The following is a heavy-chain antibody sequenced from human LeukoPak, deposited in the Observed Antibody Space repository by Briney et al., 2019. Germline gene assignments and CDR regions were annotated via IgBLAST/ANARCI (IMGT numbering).Heavy chain of an antibody. CDR1: GFTFTSYA. Sequence: GVSLRLSCAASGFTFTSYAMSWVRQAPGKGLEWVSAISGSGGSTYYADSVKGRFTISRDNSKNTLYLQMNSLRAEDTAVYYCAKDLRYARLSCWGQGTLVTVSS. CDR2: ISGSGGST. D-gene: IGHD1-1*01. J-gene: IGHJ4*02. V-gene: IGHV3-23*01. CDR3: AKDLRYARLSC.